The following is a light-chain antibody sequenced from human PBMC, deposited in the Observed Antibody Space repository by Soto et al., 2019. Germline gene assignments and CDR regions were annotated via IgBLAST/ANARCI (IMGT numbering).Light chain of an antibody. CDR1: RDISNY. V-gene: IGKV1-27*01. Sequence: DIQVTHSPTSLSASLGDRVSITCRASRDISNYLAWYQQKPGQVPRLLISGASTLHSGVPSRFSGSGSGTDFTLTITSLQPEDIATYFCQKYDSAPLTFGGGTRWIS. J-gene: IGKJ4*01. CDR2: GAS. CDR3: QKYDSAPLT.